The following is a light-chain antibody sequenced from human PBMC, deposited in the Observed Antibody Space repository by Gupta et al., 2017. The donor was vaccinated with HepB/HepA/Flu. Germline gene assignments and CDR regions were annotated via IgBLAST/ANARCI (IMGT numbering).Light chain of an antibody. CDR3: QQRSNWP. V-gene: IGKV3-11*01. CDR2: DAS. CDR1: QSVSSY. J-gene: IGKJ1*01. Sequence: EIVLTQSPATLSLPPGERATLSCRASQSVSSYLAWYQQKPGQAPRLLIYDASNRATGIPARFSGSGSGTDFTLTISSLEPEDFAVYYCQQRSNWPFGQGTKVEIK.